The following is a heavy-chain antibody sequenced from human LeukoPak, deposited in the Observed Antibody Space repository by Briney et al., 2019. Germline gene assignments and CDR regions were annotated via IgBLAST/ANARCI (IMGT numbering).Heavy chain of an antibody. CDR1: GGTFSSYA. J-gene: IGHJ6*02. Sequence: ASVKVSCKVFGGTFSSYAINWVRQAPGQGLEWMGRIIPMLGTVNYAQKFQGRVTIIADKFTSTAYMELSSLRSEDTAVYFCARDQKVGATPYFGMDVWGQGTTVTVSS. CDR2: IIPMLGTV. V-gene: IGHV1-69*04. D-gene: IGHD1-26*01. CDR3: ARDQKVGATPYFGMDV.